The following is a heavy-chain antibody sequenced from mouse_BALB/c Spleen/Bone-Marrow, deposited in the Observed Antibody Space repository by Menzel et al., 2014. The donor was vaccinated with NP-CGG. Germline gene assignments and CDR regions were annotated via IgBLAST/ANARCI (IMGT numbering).Heavy chain of an antibody. CDR1: GYSITSDYA. Sequence: EVQLVESGPGLVKPSQSLSLTCTVTGYSITSDYAWNWVRQFPGNKLEWMGYISYSGITGYNPSLKSRISIIRDTSKNQFFLQLSSVTTGDTATYFCARDYGNPVLYYYAMDYWGQGTSVTVSS. CDR2: ISYSGIT. J-gene: IGHJ4*01. V-gene: IGHV3-2*02. D-gene: IGHD2-1*01. CDR3: ARDYGNPVLYYYAMDY.